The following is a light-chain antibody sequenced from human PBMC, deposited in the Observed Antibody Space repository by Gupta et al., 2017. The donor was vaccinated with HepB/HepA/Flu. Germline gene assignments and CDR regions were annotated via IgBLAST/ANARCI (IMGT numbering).Light chain of an antibody. J-gene: IGKJ4*01. CDR1: QSINNY. Sequence: IQMTQSPTSLSASVGDRVTISCRAGQSINNYLSWYQQRPGQAPKLLIYGAFSLQSGVPSRFRGSGSGTDFTLTISSLQPEDFATYFCQQTYSTPPTFGGGTRV. CDR3: QQTYSTPPT. V-gene: IGKV1-39*01. CDR2: GAF.